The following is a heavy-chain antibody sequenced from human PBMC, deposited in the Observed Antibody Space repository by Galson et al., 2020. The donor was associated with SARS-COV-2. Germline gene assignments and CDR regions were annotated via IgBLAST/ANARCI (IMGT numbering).Heavy chain of an antibody. Sequence: GESLKISCKGSGYSFTNYWIGWVRQMPGKGLEWMGIIYPGDSDTRYSPSFQGQVTISADKSISTAYLQWSSLKASDTAMYYCARSDGVVTAIEDFQDWGQGTLVTVSS. CDR3: ARSDGVVTAIEDFQD. CDR1: GYSFTNYW. J-gene: IGHJ1*01. V-gene: IGHV5-51*01. D-gene: IGHD2-21*02. CDR2: IYPGDSDT.